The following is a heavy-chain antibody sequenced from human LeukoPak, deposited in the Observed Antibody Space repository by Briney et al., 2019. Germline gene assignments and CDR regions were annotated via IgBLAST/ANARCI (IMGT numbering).Heavy chain of an antibody. D-gene: IGHD2-2*01. CDR3: ARGPLGYCSTNTCHGPDY. V-gene: IGHV4-34*01. Sequence: SETLSLTCAVYGDSFSGFYWNWIRQPPGKGPEWIGEINHSGSTNYNPSLKSRVTISADTSKNQFSLRLSSVTAADTAVYYCARGPLGYCSTNTCHGPDYWGQGTLVTVSS. J-gene: IGHJ4*02. CDR2: INHSGST. CDR1: GDSFSGFY.